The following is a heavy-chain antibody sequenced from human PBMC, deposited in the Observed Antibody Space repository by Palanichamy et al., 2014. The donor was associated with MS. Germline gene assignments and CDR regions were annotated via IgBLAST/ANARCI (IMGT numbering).Heavy chain of an antibody. CDR1: GISLRTRGVA. Sequence: QITLEESGPTLVRPTQTLTLTCTLSGISLRTRGVAVGWIRQPPGKALEWLALIYWNDDKRYSPSLMSRLTITKDTSKNQVVLMVTNMDPVDTATYYCAHGKLVGPFDSWGQGTLVTVSS. CDR3: AHGKLVGPFDS. V-gene: IGHV2-5*01. CDR2: IYWNDDK. D-gene: IGHD3-10*01. J-gene: IGHJ4*02.